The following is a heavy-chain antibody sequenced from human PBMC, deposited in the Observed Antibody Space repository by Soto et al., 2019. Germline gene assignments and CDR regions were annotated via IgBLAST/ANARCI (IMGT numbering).Heavy chain of an antibody. CDR3: ARLTGVVAAPRYFDY. V-gene: IGHV4-34*01. CDR2: INHSGST. Sequence: TSETLSLTCAVYGGSFSGYYWSWIRQPPGKGLEWIGEINHSGSTNYNPSLKSRVTISVDTSKNQFSLKLSSVTAADTAVYYCARLTGVVAAPRYFDYWGQGTLVTVSS. J-gene: IGHJ4*02. D-gene: IGHD2-15*01. CDR1: GGSFSGYY.